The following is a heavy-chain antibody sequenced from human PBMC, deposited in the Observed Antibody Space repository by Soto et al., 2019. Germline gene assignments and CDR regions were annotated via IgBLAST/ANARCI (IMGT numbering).Heavy chain of an antibody. D-gene: IGHD6-19*01. J-gene: IGHJ4*02. V-gene: IGHV3-73*01. CDR2: IRSKANSYAT. CDR3: TRLAVAGTIKPY. CDR1: GFTFSGSA. Sequence: EVQLVESGGGLVQPGGSLKLSCAASGFTFSGSAMHWVRQASGKGLEWVGRIRSKANSYATSYAESVKGRFTISRDDSKNTAYLQMNSLKTEDTAVYYCTRLAVAGTIKPYWGQGTLVTVSP.